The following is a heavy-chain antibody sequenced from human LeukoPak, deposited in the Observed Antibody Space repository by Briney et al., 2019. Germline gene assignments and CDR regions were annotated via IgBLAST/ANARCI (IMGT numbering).Heavy chain of an antibody. CDR1: GSTFSSYE. V-gene: IGHV3-48*03. CDR3: ATSSSSVGDYYYYMDV. CDR2: ISSSGSTI. J-gene: IGHJ6*03. D-gene: IGHD6-6*01. Sequence: GGSLRLSCAASGSTFSSYEMNWVRQAPGKGLEWVSYISSSGSTIYYADSVKGRFTISRDNAKNSLYLQMNSLRAEDTAVYYCATSSSSVGDYYYYMDVWGKGTTVTVSS.